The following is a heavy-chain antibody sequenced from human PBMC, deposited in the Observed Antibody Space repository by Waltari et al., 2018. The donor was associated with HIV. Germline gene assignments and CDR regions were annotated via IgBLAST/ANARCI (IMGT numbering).Heavy chain of an antibody. J-gene: IGHJ6*02. Sequence: EVQLVESGGGLVQPGGSLRLSCAASGFTFSSYDLHWVRQATGKGLEWVSAIGTAGDTYYPGSVKGRFTISRENAKNSLYLQMNSLRAGDTAVYYCARVSGYYYGMDVWGQGTTVTVSS. CDR2: IGTAGDT. CDR3: ARVSGYYYGMDV. CDR1: GFTFSSYD. V-gene: IGHV3-13*01.